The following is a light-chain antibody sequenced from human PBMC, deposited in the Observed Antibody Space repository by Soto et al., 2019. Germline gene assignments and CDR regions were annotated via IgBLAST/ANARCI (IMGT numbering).Light chain of an antibody. V-gene: IGLV3-21*04. J-gene: IGLJ2*01. CDR3: QVWDSSSEHVG. Sequence: SYELTQPPSVSVAPGKTARITCGGNNIGSKSVHWYQQKPGQAPVLVIYYDSDRPSGIPERFSGSNSGNTATLTISRVEAGDEADYYCQVWDSSSEHVGFGGGTKLTVL. CDR2: YDS. CDR1: NIGSKS.